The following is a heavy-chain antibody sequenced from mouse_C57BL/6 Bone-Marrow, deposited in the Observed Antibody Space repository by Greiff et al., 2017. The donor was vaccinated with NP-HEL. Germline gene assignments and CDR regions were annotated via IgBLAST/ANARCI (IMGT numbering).Heavy chain of an antibody. CDR1: GYTFTSYW. D-gene: IGHD1-1*01. V-gene: IGHV1-59*01. Sequence: VQLQQPGAELVRPGTSVELSCKASGYTFTSYWMHWVKQRPGQGLEWIGVIDPSDSYTNYNQKFKGKATLTVDTSSSTAYMQLSSLTSEDSAVYYCARGSYCYGSSLAWFAYWGQGTLVTVSA. J-gene: IGHJ3*01. CDR3: ARGSYCYGSSLAWFAY. CDR2: IDPSDSYT.